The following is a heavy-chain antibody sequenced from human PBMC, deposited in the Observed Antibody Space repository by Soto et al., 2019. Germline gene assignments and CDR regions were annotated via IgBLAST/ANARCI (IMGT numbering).Heavy chain of an antibody. Sequence: QLQLQESGPGLVKPSETLSLTCTVSGGSITTSRYYWGWIRQPPGKEFEWIGSIFYRGTSDYNPSLKSRVAISVDTSKNRFSLIVNSVTAADTAVYYCARHGVAGQWLVLNWFDPWGQGTLVTVSS. CDR2: IFYRGTS. V-gene: IGHV4-39*01. J-gene: IGHJ5*02. D-gene: IGHD6-19*01. CDR1: GGSITTSRYY. CDR3: ARHGVAGQWLVLNWFDP.